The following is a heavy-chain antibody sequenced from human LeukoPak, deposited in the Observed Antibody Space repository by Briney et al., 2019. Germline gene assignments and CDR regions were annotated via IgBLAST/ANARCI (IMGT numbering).Heavy chain of an antibody. Sequence: GGSLRLSCAASAFTFSTYSMNWVRQAPGKGLEWVSTISDNGGTTHYADSVKGRFTISRDNSKNTLYLQMNSLRAEDTAVYYCAKLLWSAKTFDYWGQGTLVIVSS. CDR3: AKLLWSAKTFDY. CDR1: AFTFSTYS. J-gene: IGHJ4*02. V-gene: IGHV3-23*01. CDR2: ISDNGGTT. D-gene: IGHD3-3*01.